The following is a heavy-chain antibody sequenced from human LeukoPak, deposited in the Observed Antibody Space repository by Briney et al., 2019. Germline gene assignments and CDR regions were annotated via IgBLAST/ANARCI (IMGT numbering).Heavy chain of an antibody. CDR1: GYTLTELS. V-gene: IGHV1-24*01. D-gene: IGHD6-19*01. J-gene: IGHJ4*02. CDR2: FDPEDGET. CDR3: ATSPEAVAGTFDY. Sequence: ASVKVSCKVSGYTLTELSMHWVRQAPGKGLEWRGGFDPEDGETIYAQKFQGRVTMTEDTSTDTAYMELSSLRSEDTAVYYCATSPEAVAGTFDYWGQGTLVTVSS.